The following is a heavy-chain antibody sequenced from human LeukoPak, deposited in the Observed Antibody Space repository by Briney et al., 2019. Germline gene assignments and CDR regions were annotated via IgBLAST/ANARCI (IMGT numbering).Heavy chain of an antibody. D-gene: IGHD3-22*01. Sequence: GGSLRLSCAASGFTVSSNYMSWVRQAPGKGLEWVSVIYSGGSTYYADSVKGRFTISRDNSKNTLYLQMNSLRAEDTAVYYCAGGGLSNDSSGYLDDYYYYYMDVWGKGTTVTISS. CDR1: GFTVSSNY. V-gene: IGHV3-66*01. CDR2: IYSGGST. J-gene: IGHJ6*03. CDR3: AGGGLSNDSSGYLDDYYYYYMDV.